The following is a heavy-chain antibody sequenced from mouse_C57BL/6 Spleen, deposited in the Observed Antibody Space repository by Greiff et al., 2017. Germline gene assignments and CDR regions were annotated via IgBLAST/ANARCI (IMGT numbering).Heavy chain of an antibody. V-gene: IGHV1-69*01. Sequence: QVQLQQSGAELVMPGASVKLSCTASGYTFTSYWMHWVQQRPGQGLEWIGEIDPSDSYTNYNQKFNGKSTLTVDKSSSTSYMQLSSLTSEDSAVYYGARWLLRDYSMDYWGQGTSVTVSS. J-gene: IGHJ4*01. D-gene: IGHD2-3*01. CDR1: GYTFTSYW. CDR3: ARWLLRDYSMDY. CDR2: IDPSDSYT.